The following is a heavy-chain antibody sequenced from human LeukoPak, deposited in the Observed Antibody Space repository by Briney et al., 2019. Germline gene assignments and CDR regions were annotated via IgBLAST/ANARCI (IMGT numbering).Heavy chain of an antibody. Sequence: GGSPRLSCAASGFTFSSDWMHWVRQAPGKGLVWVSRINSDGSTTKYADSVRGRFTISRDNAKNTLYLQMNSLGAEDTAVYYCARDRYYSFDYWGQGTLSPSPQ. CDR2: INSDGSTT. CDR1: GFTFSSDW. J-gene: IGHJ4*02. V-gene: IGHV3-74*03. CDR3: ARDRYYSFDY. D-gene: IGHD2-15*01.